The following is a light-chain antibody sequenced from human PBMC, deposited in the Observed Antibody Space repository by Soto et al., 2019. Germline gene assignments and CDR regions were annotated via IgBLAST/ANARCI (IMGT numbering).Light chain of an antibody. CDR3: CSYAGSSTYV. CDR2: EVS. V-gene: IGLV2-23*02. Sequence: QSALTQPASVAGSPGQSITISCTGTSSDVGSYNLVSWYQQHPGKAPKLMIYEVSKRPSGVSNRFSGSKSGNTASLTISGLQAEDEAAYYCCSYAGSSTYVFGTGTKVNVL. CDR1: SSDVGSYNL. J-gene: IGLJ1*01.